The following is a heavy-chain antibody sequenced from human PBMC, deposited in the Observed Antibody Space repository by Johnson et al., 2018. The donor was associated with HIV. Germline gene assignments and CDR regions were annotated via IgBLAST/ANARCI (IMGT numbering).Heavy chain of an antibody. Sequence: QVQLVESGGCLLQPWRSLRLSCASSAFSFSPSALHWVRQTPRKGLESVAVISHAGSKQSYADSVEGRFTISRDNFKNTLYLQMNSLRDEDTAVYYCATGVGAKTLTDAFDIWGQGTMVTVSS. CDR2: ISHAGSKQ. V-gene: IGHV3-30*04. D-gene: IGHD1-26*01. CDR3: ATGVGAKTLTDAFDI. J-gene: IGHJ3*02. CDR1: AFSFSPSA.